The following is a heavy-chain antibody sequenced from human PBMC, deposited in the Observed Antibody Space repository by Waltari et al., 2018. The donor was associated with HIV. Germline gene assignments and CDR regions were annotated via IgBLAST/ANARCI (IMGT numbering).Heavy chain of an antibody. V-gene: IGHV3-74*01. Sequence: EVQLVRSGGGLIKPGGSLRLSCAASGFRVSSYWMHWVRQTPGKGLVWVSRIHIDGSRIAHAESVRGRFTISRDSAKNKLSLHMTSPTEEDMAVYYCSRDTFGEYDYWGQGTLVTVSS. CDR2: IHIDGSRI. D-gene: IGHD3-10*01. CDR3: SRDTFGEYDY. CDR1: GFRVSSYW. J-gene: IGHJ4*02.